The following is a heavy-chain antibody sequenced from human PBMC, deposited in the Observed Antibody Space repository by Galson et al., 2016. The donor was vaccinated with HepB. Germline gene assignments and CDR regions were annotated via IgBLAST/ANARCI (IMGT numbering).Heavy chain of an antibody. J-gene: IGHJ3*02. D-gene: IGHD6-25*01. CDR3: AKDAAAVFRTAFDI. CDR2: ISYDGRNK. V-gene: IGHV3-30*18. CDR1: GFAFSSYG. Sequence: SLRLSCAASGFAFSSYGMHWVRQAPGKGPEWVSVISYDGRNKYYADSVKGRFTISRDNSKSTLILHRNSLRTEDTAVYYCAKDAAAVFRTAFDIWGQGTVVSVSS.